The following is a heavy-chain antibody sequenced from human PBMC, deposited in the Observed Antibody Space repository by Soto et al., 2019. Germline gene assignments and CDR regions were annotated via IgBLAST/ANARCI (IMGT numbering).Heavy chain of an antibody. J-gene: IGHJ5*02. V-gene: IGHV3-21*01. CDR2: ISSSSSYI. Sequence: EVQLVESGGGLVQPGGSLRLSCAASGFTFSSYSMNWVRQAPGKGLEWVSAISSSSSYIYYADSVKGRFTICRDNAKNSLYLHMSILRAEDTAVYYCARSPTPVWFEPWGQGTLVTVSS. CDR1: GFTFSSYS. CDR3: ARSPTPVWFEP.